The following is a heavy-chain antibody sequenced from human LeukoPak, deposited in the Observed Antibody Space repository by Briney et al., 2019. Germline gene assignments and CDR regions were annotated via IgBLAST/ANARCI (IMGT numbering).Heavy chain of an antibody. CDR2: IYYSGSP. D-gene: IGHD2-21*02. CDR3: ARAVCGGDCFPPGSAWDI. V-gene: IGHV4-39*02. Sequence: SETLSLTCTVSGGSISSSNYYWGGIRQPPGKGLEWIGSIYYSGSPYYTPSLRRRVTISVDTPKTHFSLKLSSVTAADSAVYYCARAVCGGDCFPPGSAWDIWRQGTMLTDSS. CDR1: GGSISSSNYY. J-gene: IGHJ3*02.